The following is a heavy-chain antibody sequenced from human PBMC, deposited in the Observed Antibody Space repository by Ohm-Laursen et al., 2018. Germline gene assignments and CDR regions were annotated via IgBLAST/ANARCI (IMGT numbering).Heavy chain of an antibody. Sequence: SQTLSLTCTVSGGSITSGGDYWSWIRKPPGKGLEWIGYIYYSGSTYYNPSLRSLPTISVDTSKNQFSMELTSVTAADTAVYYCATFYLRENYFDYWGQGTLVTVSS. CDR2: IYYSGST. V-gene: IGHV4-31*01. CDR1: GGSITSGGDY. D-gene: IGHD2/OR15-2a*01. CDR3: ATFYLRENYFDY. J-gene: IGHJ4*02.